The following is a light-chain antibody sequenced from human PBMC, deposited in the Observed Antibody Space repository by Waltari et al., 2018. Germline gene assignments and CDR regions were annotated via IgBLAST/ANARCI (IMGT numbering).Light chain of an antibody. V-gene: IGKV1-5*03. J-gene: IGKJ4*01. CDR3: QQYNDFSSLT. Sequence: DTQLTQSPSTLSASVGDRVTITCRASQIISTWLAWYQQKPGKAPKLLIYKASSLESWVPSRFSGSGSGTEFTLTISSLQPDDFATYYCQQYNDFSSLTFGGGTKVEIE. CDR1: QIISTW. CDR2: KAS.